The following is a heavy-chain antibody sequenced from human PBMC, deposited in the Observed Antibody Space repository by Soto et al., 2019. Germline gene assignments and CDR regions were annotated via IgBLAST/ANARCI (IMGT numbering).Heavy chain of an antibody. CDR2: ISDSGGST. J-gene: IGHJ4*02. CDR1: GLTFKSYA. Sequence: PGGSLRLSCAVSGLTFKSYAMSWVRQAPGKGLEWVSTISDSGGSTSYADSVKGRLTISRDNSMNTLYLQMDSLRVEDTAVYYCVKRDLDYWGQGTLVTVSS. CDR3: VKRDLDY. V-gene: IGHV3-23*01.